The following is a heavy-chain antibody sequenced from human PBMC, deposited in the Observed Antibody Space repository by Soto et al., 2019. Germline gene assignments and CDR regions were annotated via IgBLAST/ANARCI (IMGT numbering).Heavy chain of an antibody. CDR3: ATTGYNYGLYN. D-gene: IGHD5-18*01. CDR1: GVSASGGNFY. CDR2: MYYSGIA. V-gene: IGHV4-61*01. J-gene: IGHJ4*02. Sequence: SETLSLTCTVSGVSASGGNFYWSWIRQPPGKGLEWFGYMYYSGIASYNSSLKSRATISAVTAKIQLSRKVTSITAADTGVHYCATTGYNYGLYNWGQGILVTVSS.